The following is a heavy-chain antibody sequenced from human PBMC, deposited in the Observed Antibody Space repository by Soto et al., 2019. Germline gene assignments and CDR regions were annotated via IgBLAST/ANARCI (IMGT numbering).Heavy chain of an antibody. CDR2: IFSNDEK. V-gene: IGHV2-26*01. J-gene: IGHJ6*03. D-gene: IGHD6-19*01. Sequence: SGPTLVNPTETLTLTCTVSGFSLSNGKVGVSWIRQPPGKALEWLAHIFSNDEKSYRTSLKSRPTISEDTSKSQVVFTMTNVDPVDTATYYCARILFGRSVAGGYFYMDVWGKGTTVTVSS. CDR3: ARILFGRSVAGGYFYMDV. CDR1: GFSLSNGKVG.